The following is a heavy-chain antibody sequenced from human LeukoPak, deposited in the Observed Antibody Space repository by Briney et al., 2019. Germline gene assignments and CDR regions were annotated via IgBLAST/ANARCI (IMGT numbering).Heavy chain of an antibody. CDR3: ARGANPPGDYGMDV. Sequence: SETLSLTCAVSGGSISSGGYSWSWIRQPPGKGLEWIGYIYHSGSTYYNPSLKSRVTISVDRSKNQFSLKLSSVTAADTAVYYCARGANPPGDYGMDVWGQGTTVTVSS. CDR1: GGSISSGGYS. D-gene: IGHD3-10*01. CDR2: IYHSGST. V-gene: IGHV4-30-2*01. J-gene: IGHJ6*02.